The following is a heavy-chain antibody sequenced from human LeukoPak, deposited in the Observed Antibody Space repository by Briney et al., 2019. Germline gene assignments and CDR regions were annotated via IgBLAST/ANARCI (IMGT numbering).Heavy chain of an antibody. D-gene: IGHD5-18*01. CDR3: ARPGRRGSIQLWSYYFDY. CDR1: GGSISSSSYY. Sequence: PSETLSLTCTVSGGSISSSSYYWGWIRQPPGKGLEWIGEINHSGSTNYNPSLKSRVTISVDTSKNQFSLKLSSVTAADTAVYYWARPGRRGSIQLWSYYFDYWGQGTLVTVSS. CDR2: INHSGST. J-gene: IGHJ4*02. V-gene: IGHV4-39*07.